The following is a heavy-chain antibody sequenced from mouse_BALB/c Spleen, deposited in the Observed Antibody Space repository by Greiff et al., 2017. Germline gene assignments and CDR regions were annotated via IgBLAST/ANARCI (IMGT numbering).Heavy chain of an antibody. CDR3: ALYYYGSSYGWFAY. D-gene: IGHD1-1*01. V-gene: IGHV1-74*01. Sequence: QVQLQQSGPQLVRPGASVKISCKASGYSFTSYWMHWVKQRPGQGLEWIGMIDPSDSETRLTQKFKDKATLTVDKSSSTAYMQLSSPTSEDSAVYYCALYYYGSSYGWFAYWGQGTLVTVSA. CDR2: IDPSDSET. CDR1: GYSFTSYW. J-gene: IGHJ3*01.